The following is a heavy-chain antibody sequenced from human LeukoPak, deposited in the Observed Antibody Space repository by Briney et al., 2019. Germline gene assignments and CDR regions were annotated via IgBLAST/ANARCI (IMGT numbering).Heavy chain of an antibody. D-gene: IGHD7-27*01. CDR1: GFTFSNAW. J-gene: IGHJ1*01. V-gene: IGHV3-15*01. CDR3: TTVWGGD. CDR2: IKSKVHGETI. Sequence: PGGSLRLPCAASGFTFSNAWMSWVRQAPGEGLEWLGRIKSKVHGETIDYAAPVKGRFTISRDDSKNTLYLEMNSLKTEDTAVYYCTTVWGGDWGQGTLVTVSS.